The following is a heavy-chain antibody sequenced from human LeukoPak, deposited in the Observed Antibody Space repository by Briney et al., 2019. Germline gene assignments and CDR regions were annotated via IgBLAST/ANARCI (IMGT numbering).Heavy chain of an antibody. D-gene: IGHD4-17*01. J-gene: IGHJ4*02. CDR2: INHSGST. V-gene: IGHV4-34*01. Sequence: SETLSLTCAVYGGSFSGYYWIWIRQPPGKGLEWIGEINHSGSTNYNPPLKSRVTISVDTSKNQFSLKLSSVTAADTAVYYCARALTTTGSDYWGQGTLVTVYS. CDR1: GGSFSGYY. CDR3: ARALTTTGSDY.